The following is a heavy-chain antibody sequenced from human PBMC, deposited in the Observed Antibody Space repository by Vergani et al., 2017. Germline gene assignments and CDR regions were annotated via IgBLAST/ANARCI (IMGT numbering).Heavy chain of an antibody. Sequence: EVQLVESGGGLVNPGGCLTLSCVASGFSLSTYTFNWVRQAPGGGLEWVSSLNKNNYYIYYADSVKGRFTISRDNSKNTLYLQMNSLRAEDTAVYYCARAPSSLLYRAGYFQHWGQGTLVTVSS. CDR1: GFSLSTYT. CDR3: ARAPSSLLYRAGYFQH. CDR2: LNKNNYYI. D-gene: IGHD2-2*02. J-gene: IGHJ1*01. V-gene: IGHV3-21*01.